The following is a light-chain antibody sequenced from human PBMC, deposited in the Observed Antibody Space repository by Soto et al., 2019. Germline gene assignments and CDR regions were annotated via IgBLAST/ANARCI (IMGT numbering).Light chain of an antibody. CDR1: KLGDKY. Sequence: SYELTQPPSVSVSPGQTASITCSGAKLGDKYACWYQQKPGQSPVLVIYQDSKRPSGIPERFSGSNSGNTATLTISGTQAMDEADYYCQAWDSSTAPDVFGTGTKLTVL. V-gene: IGLV3-1*01. CDR3: QAWDSSTAPDV. CDR2: QDS. J-gene: IGLJ1*01.